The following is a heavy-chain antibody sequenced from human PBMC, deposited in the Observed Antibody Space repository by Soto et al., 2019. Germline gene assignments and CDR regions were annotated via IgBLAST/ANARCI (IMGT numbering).Heavy chain of an antibody. CDR2: IWYDGSNK. CDR1: GFSFSSYG. CDR3: ARVGRYSRSSYYYYYMDV. Sequence: GSLRLSCAASGFSFSSYGMHWVRQAPGKGLEWVAVIWYDGSNKYYADSVKGRFTISRDNSKNTLYLQMNSLRAEDTAVYYCARVGRYSRSSYYYYYMDVWGKGTTVTVS. J-gene: IGHJ6*03. V-gene: IGHV3-33*08. D-gene: IGHD3-9*01.